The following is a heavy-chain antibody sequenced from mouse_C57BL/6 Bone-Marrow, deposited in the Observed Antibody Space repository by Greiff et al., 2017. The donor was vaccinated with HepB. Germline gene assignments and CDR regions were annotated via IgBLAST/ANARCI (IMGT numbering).Heavy chain of an antibody. V-gene: IGHV14-4*01. D-gene: IGHD1-1*01. Sequence: VQLQQSGAELVRPGASVKLSCTASGFNIKDDYLHWVKQRPEQGLEWIGWIDPENGDTEYASKFQGKATITADTSSNTAYLQLSSLTSADTAVYYCTTHYYGSSYDYWGQGTTLTGSS. CDR3: TTHYYGSSYDY. CDR1: GFNIKDDY. J-gene: IGHJ2*01. CDR2: IDPENGDT.